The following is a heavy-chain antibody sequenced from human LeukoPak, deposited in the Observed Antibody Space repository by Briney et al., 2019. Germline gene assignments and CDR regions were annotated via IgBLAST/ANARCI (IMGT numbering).Heavy chain of an antibody. J-gene: IGHJ4*02. D-gene: IGHD3-22*01. CDR3: ARDRGRSMIVVVPFDY. V-gene: IGHV4-59*01. CDR1: GGSISSYY. CDR2: IYYSGST. Sequence: SETLSLTCTVSGGSISSYYWSWIRQPPGKGLEWIGYIYYSGSTNYNPSLKSRVTISVDTSKNQFSLKLSSVTAADTAVYYCARDRGRSMIVVVPFDYWGQGTLVTVSS.